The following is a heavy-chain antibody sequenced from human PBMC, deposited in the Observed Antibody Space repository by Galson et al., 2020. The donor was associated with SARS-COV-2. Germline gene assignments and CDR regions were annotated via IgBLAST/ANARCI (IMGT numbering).Heavy chain of an antibody. CDR1: GFTFSSYD. CDR3: ARGTMTTVTTLGYYYYMDV. Sequence: GESLKISCAASGFTFSSYDMHWVRQATGKGLEWVSAIGTAGDTYYPGSVKGQFTISRENAKNSLYLQMNSLRAGDTAVYYCARGTMTTVTTLGYYYYMDVWGKGTTVTVSS. V-gene: IGHV3-13*01. D-gene: IGHD4-17*01. J-gene: IGHJ6*03. CDR2: IGTAGDT.